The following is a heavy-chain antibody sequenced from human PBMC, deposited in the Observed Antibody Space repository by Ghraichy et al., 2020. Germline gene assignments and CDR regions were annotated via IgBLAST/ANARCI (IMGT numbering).Heavy chain of an antibody. CDR2: IYYSGST. D-gene: IGHD4-17*01. CDR3: ARDRTVTVTTVNYYGMDV. CDR1: GGSISSYY. Sequence: SETLSLTCTVSGGSISSYYWSWIRQPPGKGLEWIGYIYYSGSTNYNPSLKSRVTISVDTSKNQFSLKLSSVTAADTAVYYCARDRTVTVTTVNYYGMDVWGQGTTVTVSS. V-gene: IGHV4-59*01. J-gene: IGHJ6*02.